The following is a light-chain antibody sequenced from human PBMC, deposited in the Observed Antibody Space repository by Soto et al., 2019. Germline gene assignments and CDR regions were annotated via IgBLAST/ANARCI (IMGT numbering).Light chain of an antibody. J-gene: IGKJ1*01. V-gene: IGKV1-39*01. Sequence: DIQLTQSPSSLSASVGDRITITCRASQNINIYLNWYQQKPGKAPKLLIFAASTLQSGVPSRFSGSGSGTDFILTISSLQPEDFSTFYCQQSYSAPWTFGQGTKVDIK. CDR1: QNINIY. CDR3: QQSYSAPWT. CDR2: AAS.